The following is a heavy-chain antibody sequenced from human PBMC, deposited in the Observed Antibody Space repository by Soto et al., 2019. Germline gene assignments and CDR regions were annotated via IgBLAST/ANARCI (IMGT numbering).Heavy chain of an antibody. D-gene: IGHD3-10*01. CDR3: ARLTMAQAAFDL. V-gene: IGHV1-18*01. CDR2: ISAY. Sequence: QVQLEQSGAEVKKPGASVKVSCKASGYTFTSYGISWVRQAPGQGLEWMGWISAYNAQKLHGRVTMTTDTSTSTAYMELRSLRSDDTAVYYCARLTMAQAAFDLWGQGTMVTVSS. CDR1: GYTFTSYG. J-gene: IGHJ3*01.